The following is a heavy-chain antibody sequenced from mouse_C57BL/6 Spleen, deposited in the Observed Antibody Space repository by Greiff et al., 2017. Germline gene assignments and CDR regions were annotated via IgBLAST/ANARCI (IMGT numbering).Heavy chain of an antibody. D-gene: IGHD2-3*01. CDR1: GYNFTSYW. CDR2: INPSNGGT. Sequence: VQLQQPGTDLVKPGASVKLSCKASGYNFTSYWMHWVKQRPGQGLEWIGNINPSNGGTNYNEKFKSKATLTVDKSSSTAYLQLSSLTSEDSAVYYCARGGYDLSWFAYWGQGTLVTVSA. J-gene: IGHJ3*01. V-gene: IGHV1-53*01. CDR3: ARGGYDLSWFAY.